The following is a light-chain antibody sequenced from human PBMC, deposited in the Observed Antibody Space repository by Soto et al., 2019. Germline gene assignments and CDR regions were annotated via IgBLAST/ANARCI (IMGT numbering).Light chain of an antibody. CDR3: QPYNYYST. CDR2: DVS. Sequence: DIQMTQSPSTLSSSVGDRVTITCRASQSLSGRLAWYQQRPGQAPKLLIYDVSTLESGVPSRFSGTGTGSGTEFTLSISDLQPDDFATYYCQPYNYYSTFGPGTKVEVK. J-gene: IGKJ1*01. V-gene: IGKV1-5*01. CDR1: QSLSGR.